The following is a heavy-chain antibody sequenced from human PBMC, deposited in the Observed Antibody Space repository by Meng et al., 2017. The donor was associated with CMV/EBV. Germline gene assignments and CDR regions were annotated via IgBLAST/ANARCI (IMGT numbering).Heavy chain of an antibody. D-gene: IGHD3-22*01. CDR2: IYYSGST. Sequence: GSLRLSCTVSGGSISSYYWSWIRQPPGKGLEWIGYIYYSGSTNYNPSPKSRVTISVDTSKNQFSLKLSSVTAADTAVYYCASYADYYDSSGYYYGVFDYWGQGTLVTVSS. CDR3: ASYADYYDSSGYYYGVFDY. J-gene: IGHJ4*02. V-gene: IGHV4-59*01. CDR1: GGSISSYY.